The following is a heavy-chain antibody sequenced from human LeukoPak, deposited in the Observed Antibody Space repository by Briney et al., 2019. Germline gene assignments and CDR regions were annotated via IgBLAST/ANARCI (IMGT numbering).Heavy chain of an antibody. J-gene: IGHJ4*02. CDR1: GFTFSSYW. D-gene: IGHD3-3*01. CDR2: IKQDASQE. CDR3: ARGVVYPTWSGPHWSDY. Sequence: GGSLRLSCAASGFTFSSYWMSWVRQAPGKGPEWVAHIKQDASQEDHVDSVKGRFTISRDNAKNSLYLQMNSLRAEDTAVYYCARGVVYPTWSGPHWSDYWGPGTLVTVSS. V-gene: IGHV3-7*01.